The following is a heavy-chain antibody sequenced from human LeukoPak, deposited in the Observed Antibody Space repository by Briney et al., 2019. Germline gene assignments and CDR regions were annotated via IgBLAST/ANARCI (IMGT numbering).Heavy chain of an antibody. CDR2: MNPNSGNT. J-gene: IGHJ4*02. V-gene: IGHV1-8*02. CDR3: ARGGIHSSGSLRTFDL. Sequence: ASVKVSCKASGYTFTSYDINWVRQATGQGLEWMGWMNPNSGNTGYAQKFRGRVTMTRDTSISTAYMELSSLRSEDTAAYYCARGGIHSSGSLRTFDLWGQGTLVTVSS. D-gene: IGHD3-22*01. CDR1: GYTFTSYD.